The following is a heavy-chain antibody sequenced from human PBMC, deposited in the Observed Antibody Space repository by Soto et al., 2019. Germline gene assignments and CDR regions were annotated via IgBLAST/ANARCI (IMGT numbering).Heavy chain of an antibody. D-gene: IGHD3-10*01. J-gene: IGHJ4*02. V-gene: IGHV3-21*01. CDR1: GFIFSSYS. Sequence: EVQLVESGGGLVKPGGSLRLSCADSGFIFSSYSMNWVRQAPGKGLEWVSSISSSSSYIYYADSVKGRFTISRDNAKNSVYLQMNSLRAEDTAVYYCASGYYGRIGYYFDYWGQGISVTVSS. CDR2: ISSSSSYI. CDR3: ASGYYGRIGYYFDY.